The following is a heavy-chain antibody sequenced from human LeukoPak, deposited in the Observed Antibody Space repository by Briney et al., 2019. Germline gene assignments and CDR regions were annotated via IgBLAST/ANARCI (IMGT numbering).Heavy chain of an antibody. J-gene: IGHJ4*02. V-gene: IGHV5-51*01. CDR2: IYPGDSDT. CDR3: ARRLYGDYGFDY. D-gene: IGHD4-17*01. CDR1: GYSFTTYW. Sequence: GESLKISCKGSGYSFTTYWIAWVRQMPGKGLECMGTIYPGDSDTRYSPSFQGQVTISADKSINTAYLQWSSLKASDTAMYYCARRLYGDYGFDYWGQGTLVTVSS.